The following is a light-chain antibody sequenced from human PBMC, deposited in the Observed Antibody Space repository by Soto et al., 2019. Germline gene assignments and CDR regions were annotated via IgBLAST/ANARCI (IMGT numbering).Light chain of an antibody. CDR2: LESSGSY. CDR3: ETWDMNTRV. CDR1: SGHSSSI. J-gene: IGLJ2*01. V-gene: IGLV4-60*02. Sequence: QLVLTQSSSASASLGSSVKLTCTLSSGHSSSIIAWHQQQPGKAPRYLMRLESSGSYNKGSGIPDRFSGSSSGADRCLTIPNLQFEDEADYYCETWDMNTRVFGGGTKLTVL.